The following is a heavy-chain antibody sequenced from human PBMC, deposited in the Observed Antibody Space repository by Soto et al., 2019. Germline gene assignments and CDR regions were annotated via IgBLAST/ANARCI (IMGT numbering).Heavy chain of an antibody. CDR1: GYSFTSLD. J-gene: IGHJ4*02. D-gene: IGHD1-26*01. CDR2: MQPSTGRT. Sequence: ASVKVSCKASGYSFTSLDINWVRQTAGQGLEWMGWMQPSTGRTGYAQKFQGRVTMTRDTSINTAYMELTTLTSDDTAFYYCARGVSAGVDYWGQGTLVTAPQ. V-gene: IGHV1-8*01. CDR3: ARGVSAGVDY.